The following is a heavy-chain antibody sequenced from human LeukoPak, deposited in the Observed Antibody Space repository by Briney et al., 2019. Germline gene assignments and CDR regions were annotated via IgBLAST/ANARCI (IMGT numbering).Heavy chain of an antibody. CDR3: AGSGWNGGPFDN. CDR1: GGSISSYY. D-gene: IGHD6-19*01. J-gene: IGHJ4*02. CDR2: IYYSGST. Sequence: SETLSLTCTVSGGSISSYYWSWIRQPPGKGLEWIGYIYYSGSTNYNPSLKSRVTISLDTSKNQFSLKLSSVTAADTALYYCAGSGWNGGPFDNWGQGTLVTVSS. V-gene: IGHV4-59*12.